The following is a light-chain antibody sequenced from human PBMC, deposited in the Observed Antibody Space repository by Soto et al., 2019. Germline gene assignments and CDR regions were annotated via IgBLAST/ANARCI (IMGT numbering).Light chain of an antibody. CDR3: CSYAGSYTYV. V-gene: IGLV2-11*01. CDR1: SSDVGGYNY. CDR2: DVT. J-gene: IGLJ1*01. Sequence: QSVLTQPRSVSGSPGQSVTTSCTGTSSDVGGYNYVSWYQQHPGKAPKLMISDVTKRPSGVPDRFSGSKSGNTASLTISGLRAEDEADYYCCSYAGSYTYVFGTGTKVTVL.